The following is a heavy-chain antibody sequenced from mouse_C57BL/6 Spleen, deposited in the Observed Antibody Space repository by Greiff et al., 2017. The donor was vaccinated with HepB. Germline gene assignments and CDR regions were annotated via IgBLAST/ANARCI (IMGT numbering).Heavy chain of an antibody. CDR1: GFTFSDYG. CDR2: ISSGSSTI. Sequence: EVKVEESGGGLVKPGGSLKLSCAASGFTFSDYGMHWVRQAPEKGLEWVAYISSGSSTIYYADTVKGRFTISRDNAKNTLFLQMTSLRSEDTAMYYCARLNLYYAMDYWGQGTSVTVSS. CDR3: ARLNLYYAMDY. V-gene: IGHV5-17*01. J-gene: IGHJ4*01.